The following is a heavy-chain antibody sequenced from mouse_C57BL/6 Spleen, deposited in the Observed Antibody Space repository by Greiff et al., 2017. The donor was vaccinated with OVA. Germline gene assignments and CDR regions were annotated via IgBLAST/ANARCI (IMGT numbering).Heavy chain of an antibody. Sequence: LQESGAELVRPGASVKLSCKASGYTLTDYYINWVQKRPGQGLEWIARVYPGSGNTYYNEKFKGKSTLTAEKASSTAYMQRSSLTSEDSAVYFCARGDWYFDVWGTGTTVTVSS. J-gene: IGHJ1*03. CDR3: ARGDWYFDV. V-gene: IGHV1-76*01. CDR1: GYTLTDYY. CDR2: VYPGSGNT.